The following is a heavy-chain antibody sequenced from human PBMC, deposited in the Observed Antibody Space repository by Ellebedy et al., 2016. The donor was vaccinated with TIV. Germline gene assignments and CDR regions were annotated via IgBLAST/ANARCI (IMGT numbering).Heavy chain of an antibody. Sequence: GGSLRLXCAASGLTFSSSAMSWVRQAPGGGLEWVSFISGDGYSTYYADSVKGRYTISRDDSKSTVFLHMSGLRAEDTAIYYCAKNAYGSRSHFFFQYWGQGALVTVSS. CDR2: ISGDGYST. CDR1: GLTFSSSA. D-gene: IGHD3-10*01. J-gene: IGHJ4*02. V-gene: IGHV3-23*01. CDR3: AKNAYGSRSHFFFQY.